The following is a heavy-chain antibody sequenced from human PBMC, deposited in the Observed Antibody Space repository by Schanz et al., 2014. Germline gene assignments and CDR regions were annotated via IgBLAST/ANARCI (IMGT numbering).Heavy chain of an antibody. CDR2: IYHSGST. D-gene: IGHD3-10*01. CDR1: GASISSSNW. Sequence: QVQLQESGPGLVKPSGTLSLTCAVSGASISSSNWWSWVRQPPGKGLEWIGEIYHSGSTNYNPSLKSRVTISVDKPKKRCSLKVTSMTAADTAVYYCARGLRPFAELSAYWGQGTLVTVSS. V-gene: IGHV4-4*02. J-gene: IGHJ4*02. CDR3: ARGLRPFAELSAY.